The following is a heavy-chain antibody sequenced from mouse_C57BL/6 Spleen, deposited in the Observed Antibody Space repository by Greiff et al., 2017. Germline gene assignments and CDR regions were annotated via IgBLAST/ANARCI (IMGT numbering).Heavy chain of an antibody. CDR2: IYPGSGST. V-gene: IGHV1-55*01. J-gene: IGHJ2*01. Sequence: QVQLQQPGAELVKPGASVKMSCKASGYTFTSYWITWVKQRPGQGLEWIGDIYPGSGSTNYNEKFKSKATLTVDTSSSTAYMQLSSLTSEDSAVYCCARRITPVLADYWGQGATHPVSS. CDR3: ARRITPVLADY. D-gene: IGHD1-1*01. CDR1: GYTFTSYW.